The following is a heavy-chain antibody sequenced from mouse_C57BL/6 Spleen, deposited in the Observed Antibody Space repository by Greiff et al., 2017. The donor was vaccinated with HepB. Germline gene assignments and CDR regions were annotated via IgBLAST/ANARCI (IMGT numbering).Heavy chain of an antibody. V-gene: IGHV1-69*01. J-gene: IGHJ1*03. CDR3: ARAITTVVAHWYFDV. D-gene: IGHD1-1*01. CDR2: IDPSDSYT. Sequence: VQLQQSGAELVMPGASVKLSCKASGYTFTSYWMHWVKQRPGQGLEWIGEIDPSDSYTNYNQKFKGKSTLTVDKSSSTAYMQLSSLTSEDSAVYYCARAITTVVAHWYFDVWGTGTTVTVSS. CDR1: GYTFTSYW.